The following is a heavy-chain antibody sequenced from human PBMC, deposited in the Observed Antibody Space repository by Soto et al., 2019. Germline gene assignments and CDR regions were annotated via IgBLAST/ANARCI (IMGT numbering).Heavy chain of an antibody. CDR1: GFDFGDYY. J-gene: IGHJ4*02. D-gene: IGHD6-13*01. Sequence: GGSLRLSCAASGFDFGDYYMSWIRQAPGKGLEWVSYIDSGDGTTYYTDSVKGRFTISRDNAKKTVYLQMSSLRVEDTALYYCVRPYYSSSWFPFDRWGQGTLVTVSS. CDR3: VRPYYSSSWFPFDR. CDR2: IDSGDGTT. V-gene: IGHV3-11*01.